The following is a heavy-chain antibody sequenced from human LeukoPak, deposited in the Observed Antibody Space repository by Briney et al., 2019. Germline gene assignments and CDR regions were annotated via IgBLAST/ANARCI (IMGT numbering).Heavy chain of an antibody. CDR1: GGSISSSSYY. CDR2: IYYSGST. J-gene: IGHJ5*02. D-gene: IGHD6-19*01. V-gene: IGHV4-39*07. Sequence: SETLSLTCTVSGGSISSSSYYWGWIRQPPGKGLEWIGSIYYSGSTYYNPSLKSRVTISVDTSKNQFSLKLSSVTAADTAVYYCARGRGYSSGWYRFDPWGQGTLVTVSS. CDR3: ARGRGYSSGWYRFDP.